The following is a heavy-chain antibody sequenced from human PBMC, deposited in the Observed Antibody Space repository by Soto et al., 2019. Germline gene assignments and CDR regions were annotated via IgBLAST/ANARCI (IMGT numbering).Heavy chain of an antibody. CDR2: ISDISDYT. CDR1: GFTFSNYY. D-gene: IGHD2-2*01. V-gene: IGHV3-11*06. Sequence: GGSLRLSCTASGFTFSNYYMSWIRQAPGKGLECISYISDISDYTNYADSVKGRFTISRDNAKNLLYLQMNSLGAEDTAVYYCARDQAGTSDYYYYAVDVWGQGTTVTVSS. J-gene: IGHJ6*02. CDR3: ARDQAGTSDYYYYAVDV.